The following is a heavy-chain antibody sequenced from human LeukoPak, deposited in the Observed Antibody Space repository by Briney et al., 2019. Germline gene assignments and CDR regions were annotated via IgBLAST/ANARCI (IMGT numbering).Heavy chain of an antibody. V-gene: IGHV3-66*01. CDR2: IYSSGST. CDR1: GFTVSSSY. J-gene: IGHJ6*02. Sequence: GGSLRLSCAPSGFTVSSSYMSWVRQAPGKGLEWVSIIYSSGSTYYAASVKGRFTISRDNSKNTLYLQMNSVKAEDTGLYYCTGGAAKYGMDVWGQGTTVTVSS. CDR3: TGGAAKYGMDV. D-gene: IGHD3-16*01.